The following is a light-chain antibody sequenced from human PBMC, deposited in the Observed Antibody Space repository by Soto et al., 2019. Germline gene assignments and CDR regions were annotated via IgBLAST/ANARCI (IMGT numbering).Light chain of an antibody. V-gene: IGLV1-40*01. CDR1: SSEIGAGNN. Sequence: QSLLTQPPSVSGAPGQRVTISCPGRSSEIGAGNNVHWYQQLPGRAPKLLIYGNTNRPSGVPDRFSGSKSGTSASLAITGLQDEDEADYYCQSYENSLSAPYVFGTGTKVTVL. J-gene: IGLJ1*01. CDR3: QSYENSLSAPYV. CDR2: GNT.